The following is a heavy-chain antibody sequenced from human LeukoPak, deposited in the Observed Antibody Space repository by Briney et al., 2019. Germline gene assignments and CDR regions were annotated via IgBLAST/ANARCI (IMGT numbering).Heavy chain of an antibody. D-gene: IGHD1-26*01. CDR2: IRYDGSNK. CDR1: GFTFRSYG. J-gene: IGHJ3*02. Sequence: GGSLRLSCAASGFTFRSYGMHWVRQAPGKGLEWVSFIRYDGSNKYYADSVKDRFTISRDNSKKSLFLEMNSLRVEDTAVYYCARDRSGSSSVDDAFDIWGQGIMVTVSS. V-gene: IGHV3-30*02. CDR3: ARDRSGSSSVDDAFDI.